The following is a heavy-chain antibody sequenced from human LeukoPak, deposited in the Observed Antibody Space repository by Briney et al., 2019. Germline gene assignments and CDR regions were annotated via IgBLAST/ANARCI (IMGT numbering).Heavy chain of an antibody. CDR2: INPNSGGT. J-gene: IGHJ4*02. Sequence: ASVKVSCKASGYTFTGYYMHWVRQAPGQGLEWMGWINPNSGGTNYAQKFQGRVAMTRDTSISTAYMELSRLRSDDTAVYYCARAYYDILTGYHNPLRYWGQGTLVTVSS. CDR3: ARAYYDILTGYHNPLRY. V-gene: IGHV1-2*02. CDR1: GYTFTGYY. D-gene: IGHD3-9*01.